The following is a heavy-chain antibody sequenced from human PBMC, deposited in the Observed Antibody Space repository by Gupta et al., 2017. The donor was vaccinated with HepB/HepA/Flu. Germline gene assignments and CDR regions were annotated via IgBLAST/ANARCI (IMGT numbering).Heavy chain of an antibody. J-gene: IGHJ4*02. CDR3: ARVQYYVDSSGPSAYYFDY. CDR2: INPNTGDQ. V-gene: IGHV1-2*02. CDR1: GHTFRFYY. Sequence: QVQLVQSGAEVRKPGAAVKVSCQASGHTFRFYYIHWVRQAPGQGLEWMGSINPNTGDQTYAQRFQGRGTMPRDKSIDTAYMDLNRLRSDDTAVYYCARVQYYVDSSGPSAYYFDYWGQGTLVTVSS. D-gene: IGHD3-22*01.